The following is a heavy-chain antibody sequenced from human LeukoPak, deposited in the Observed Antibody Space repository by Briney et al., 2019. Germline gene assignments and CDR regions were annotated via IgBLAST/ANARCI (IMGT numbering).Heavy chain of an antibody. V-gene: IGHV4-38-2*02. D-gene: IGHD4-17*01. CDR1: GYSISSGYY. CDR3: ARQSTTVTTYYYYYMDV. J-gene: IGHJ6*03. CDR2: IYHSGST. Sequence: SETLSLTCTVSGYSISSGYYWGWIRQPPGKGLEWIGSIYHSGSTYYNPSLKSRVTISVDTSKNQFSLKLSSVTAADTAVYYCARQSTTVTTYYYYYMDVWGKGTTVTISS.